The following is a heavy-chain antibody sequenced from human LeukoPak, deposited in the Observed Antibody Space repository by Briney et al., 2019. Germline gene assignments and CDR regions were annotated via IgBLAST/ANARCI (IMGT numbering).Heavy chain of an antibody. CDR3: ARAGYYYGSGSYYNTPHFDY. CDR2: IYYSGST. J-gene: IGHJ4*02. V-gene: IGHV4-59*01. CDR1: GGSISSYY. Sequence: SETLSLTCTVSGGSISSYYWSWIRQPPGKGLEYVGCIYYSGSTYYNPSLKSRVTISVDTSKNQFSLKLSSVTAADTAVYYCARAGYYYGSGSYYNTPHFDYWGQGTLVTVSP. D-gene: IGHD3-10*01.